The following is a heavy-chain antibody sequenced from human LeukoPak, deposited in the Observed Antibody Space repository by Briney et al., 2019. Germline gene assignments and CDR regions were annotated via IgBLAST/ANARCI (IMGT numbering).Heavy chain of an antibody. Sequence: PSETLSLTCAVSGDSISSSNWWSWARQPPGKGLEWIGEIYHSGNTNYNPSLKSRVTISLDKSKNQFSLKLSFVTAADTAVYYCARKVLTYSLDYWGQGTLVTVSS. CDR3: ARKVLTYSLDY. CDR2: IYHSGNT. J-gene: IGHJ4*02. V-gene: IGHV4-4*02. D-gene: IGHD2-15*01. CDR1: GDSISSSNW.